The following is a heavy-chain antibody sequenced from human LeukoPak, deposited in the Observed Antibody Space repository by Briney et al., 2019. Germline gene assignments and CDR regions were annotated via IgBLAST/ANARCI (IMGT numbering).Heavy chain of an antibody. Sequence: GRSLRLSCAASGFTFDDYAMHWVRQAPGKGLEWVSAISWNGGSIGYADSVKGRFTISRDNAKNSLYLQMNSLRAEDTALYYCAKDMAGTFDYGGQGTLVTVS. V-gene: IGHV3-9*01. CDR2: ISWNGGSI. D-gene: IGHD1-7*01. CDR3: AKDMAGTFDY. J-gene: IGHJ4*02. CDR1: GFTFDDYA.